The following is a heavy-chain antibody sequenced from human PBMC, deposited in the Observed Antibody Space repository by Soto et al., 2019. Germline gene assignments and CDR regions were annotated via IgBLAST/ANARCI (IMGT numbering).Heavy chain of an antibody. D-gene: IGHD5-12*01. J-gene: IGHJ6*03. CDR1: GSSISGFY. CDR2: ISYSGVT. Sequence: SETLSLTCSVSGSSISGFYWSWIRQPPGKGLEWIGYISYSGVTNYNPSLKSRVTISVDTSKNQFSLKLSSVTAVDTALYYCARDQIKRGSAGYYYYMDVWGNGTTVTVSS. V-gene: IGHV4-59*01. CDR3: ARDQIKRGSAGYYYYMDV.